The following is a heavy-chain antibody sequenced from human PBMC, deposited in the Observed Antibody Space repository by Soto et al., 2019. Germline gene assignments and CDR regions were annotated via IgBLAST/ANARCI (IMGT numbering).Heavy chain of an antibody. Sequence: EVQLVESGGGLVQPGESLRLSCEVSGFTLSNYWMNWVRQAPGKGLEWVANIKQDGSEKYYVDSVKDRFTISRDNAKNSLYLQMNTLRVEDTAVYYCARVPEGDSSYRHFDYWGQGILVTVSS. V-gene: IGHV3-7*04. CDR2: IKQDGSEK. CDR1: GFTLSNYW. J-gene: IGHJ4*02. D-gene: IGHD2-15*01. CDR3: ARVPEGDSSYRHFDY.